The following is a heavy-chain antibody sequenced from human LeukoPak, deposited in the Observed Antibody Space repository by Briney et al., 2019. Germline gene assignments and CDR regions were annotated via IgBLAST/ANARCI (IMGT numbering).Heavy chain of an antibody. Sequence: ASVKVSCKASGYTFTGYYMHWVRQAPGQGLEWMGWINPNSGGTNYAQKFQGRVTMTMDTSISTAYMELSRLRSDDTAVYYCARDFPRGIAVNYWGQGTLVTVSS. CDR2: INPNSGGT. D-gene: IGHD6-19*01. CDR3: ARDFPRGIAVNY. V-gene: IGHV1-2*02. CDR1: GYTFTGYY. J-gene: IGHJ4*02.